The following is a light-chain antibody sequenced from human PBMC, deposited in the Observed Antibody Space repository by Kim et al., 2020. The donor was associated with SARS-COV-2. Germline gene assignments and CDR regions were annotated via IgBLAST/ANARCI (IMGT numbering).Light chain of an antibody. CDR1: QSVSSW. J-gene: IGKJ2*01. V-gene: IGKV1-5*03. Sequence: DIQMTQSPSILSASVGDRVTITCRASQSVSSWLAWYQQKPGKAPKLLISKASSLEGGVPSRFSGRGSGTEFTLTINTLQPDDFATYSCKQYDSHPYTFGKGTKLG. CDR3: KQYDSHPYT. CDR2: KAS.